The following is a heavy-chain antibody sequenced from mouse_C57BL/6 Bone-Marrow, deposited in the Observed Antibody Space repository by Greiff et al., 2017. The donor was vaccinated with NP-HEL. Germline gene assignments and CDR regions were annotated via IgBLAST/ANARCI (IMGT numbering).Heavy chain of an antibody. CDR3: ARVRLGLDY. D-gene: IGHD1-2*01. CDR1: GFTFSDYY. CDR2: INYDGSST. J-gene: IGHJ2*01. Sequence: EVQRVESEGGLVQPGSSMKLSCTASGFTFSDYYMAWVRQVPEKGLEWVANINYDGSSTYYLDSLKSRFIISRDNAKNILYLQVSSLKSEDTATYYCARVRLGLDYWGQGTTLTVSS. V-gene: IGHV5-16*01.